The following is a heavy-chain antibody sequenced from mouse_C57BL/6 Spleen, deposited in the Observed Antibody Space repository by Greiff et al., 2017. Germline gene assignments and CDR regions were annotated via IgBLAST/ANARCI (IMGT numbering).Heavy chain of an antibody. CDR3: ARGGFTTVVECY. D-gene: IGHD1-1*01. CDR1: GYTFTSYW. J-gene: IGHJ2*01. Sequence: QVQLQQPGTELVKPGASVKLSCKASGYTFTSYWMHWVKQRPGQGLEWIGNINPSNGGTNYNEKFKSKATLTVDKSSSTAYMQLSSLTSEDSAVYCFARGGFTTVVECYWGQGTTLTVSS. CDR2: INPSNGGT. V-gene: IGHV1-53*01.